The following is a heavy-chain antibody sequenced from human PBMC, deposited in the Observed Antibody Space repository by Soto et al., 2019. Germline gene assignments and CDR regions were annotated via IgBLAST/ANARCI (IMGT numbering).Heavy chain of an antibody. V-gene: IGHV3-21*01. CDR3: ARVRSGWCDY. CDR1: GFTFTNST. Sequence: GGSLRLSCATSGFTFTNSTMNWVRQAPGEGLEWVSSITSSSSYIYYADSVKGRFTISRDNAKNSLYLQMNSLRAEDTAVYYCARVRSGWCDYWGQGTLVTVSS. D-gene: IGHD6-19*01. J-gene: IGHJ4*02. CDR2: ITSSSSYI.